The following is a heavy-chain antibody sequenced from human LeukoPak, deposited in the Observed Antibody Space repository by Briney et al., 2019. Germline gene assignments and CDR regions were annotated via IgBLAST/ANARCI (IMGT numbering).Heavy chain of an antibody. V-gene: IGHV3-7*01. D-gene: IGHD6-19*01. CDR1: GFTFTSYW. CDR2: IRQDGSEI. CDR3: ARVGHPYSSGWTLGS. J-gene: IGHJ5*02. Sequence: GGPLILSCVASGFTFTSYWMSWVRQAPGKGLEWVANIRQDGSEISYVDSVKGRFTISRDNVKNSLYLQMNSLRAEDTAVYYCARVGHPYSSGWTLGSWGQGTLVTVSS.